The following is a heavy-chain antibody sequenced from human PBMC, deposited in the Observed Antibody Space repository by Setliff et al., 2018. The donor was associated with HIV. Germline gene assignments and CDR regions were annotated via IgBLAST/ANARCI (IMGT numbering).Heavy chain of an antibody. D-gene: IGHD5-12*01. J-gene: IGHJ4*02. CDR3: ARVQVGGYNFYFDY. Sequence: NPSETLSLTCTVSGGSISSGGYYWSWIRQHPGKGLEWIGYIYYSGSTYYNPSLKSRVTISVDTSKNQFSLKLSSVTAADTAVYYCARVQVGGYNFYFDYWGQGTLGTVSS. V-gene: IGHV4-31*03. CDR2: IYYSGST. CDR1: GGSISSGGYY.